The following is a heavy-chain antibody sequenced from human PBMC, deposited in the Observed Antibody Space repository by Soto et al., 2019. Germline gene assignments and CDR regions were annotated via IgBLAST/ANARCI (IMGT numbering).Heavy chain of an antibody. CDR1: GSSITTYY. J-gene: IGHJ5*02. D-gene: IGHD2-21*02. V-gene: IGHV4-59*08. Sequence: SETLSLTCSVSGSSITTYYWHWIRQAPGKGLEWIGFIYNSGRGSTGSNPSLSSRVTVSVDTSKNQFSLKLSSVTAADTAVYYCARHPSDFWFDPWGQGTLVTVSS. CDR2: IYNSGRGST. CDR3: ARHPSDFWFDP.